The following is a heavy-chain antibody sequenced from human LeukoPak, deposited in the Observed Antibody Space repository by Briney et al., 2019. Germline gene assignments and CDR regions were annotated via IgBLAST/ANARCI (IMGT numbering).Heavy chain of an antibody. CDR1: GFSFSSYW. D-gene: IGHD3-9*01. V-gene: IGHV3-7*01. CDR2: IKQDGSEK. J-gene: IGHJ6*03. CDR3: ARDILTGYYSIYYYYYMDV. Sequence: GGSLRLSCAGSGFSFSSYWMSWVRQAPGKGLEWVANIKQDGSEKYYVDSVKGRFTISRDNAKNSLYLQMNSLRAEDTAVYYCARDILTGYYSIYYYYYMDVWGKGTTVTVSS.